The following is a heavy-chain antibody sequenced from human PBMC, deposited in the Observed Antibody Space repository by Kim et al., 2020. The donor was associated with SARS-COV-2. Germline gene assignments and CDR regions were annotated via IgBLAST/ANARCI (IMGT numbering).Heavy chain of an antibody. CDR1: GYTFTSYY. J-gene: IGHJ6*03. Sequence: ASVKVSCKASGYTFTSYYMHWVRQAPGQGLEWMGIINPSGGSTSYAQKFQGRVTMTRDTSTSTVYMELSSLRSEDTAVYYCARDQAEYYDFWSGSPYYYYMDVWGKGPAVTVSS. V-gene: IGHV1-46*01. CDR3: ARDQAEYYDFWSGSPYYYYMDV. D-gene: IGHD3-3*01. CDR2: INPSGGST.